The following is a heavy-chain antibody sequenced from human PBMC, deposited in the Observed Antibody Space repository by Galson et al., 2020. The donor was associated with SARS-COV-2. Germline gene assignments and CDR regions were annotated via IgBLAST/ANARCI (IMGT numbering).Heavy chain of an antibody. Sequence: ASVKVSCKASGYTFTSYYMHWVRQAPGQGLEWMGIINPSGGSTSYAQKFQERVTMTRDTSTSTVYMELSSLRSEDTAVYYCARDRSDCSGGSCYYFDYWGQGTLVTVSS. CDR1: GYTFTSYY. CDR2: INPSGGST. D-gene: IGHD2-15*01. V-gene: IGHV1-46*01. CDR3: ARDRSDCSGGSCYYFDY. J-gene: IGHJ4*02.